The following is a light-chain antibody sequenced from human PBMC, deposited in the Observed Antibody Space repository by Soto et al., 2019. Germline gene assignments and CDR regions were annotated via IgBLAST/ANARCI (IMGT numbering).Light chain of an antibody. CDR2: VES. V-gene: IGKV3-15*01. J-gene: IGKJ5*01. CDR3: QQYKNWPL. Sequence: MMMTQSPATLAVSAGGRLSRSCRTSHSVNSHVAWYQQKPGQAPRLLLYVESTRDTGIPVRLSGSGFGTEFTLPISSLQYEDFAVYYCQQYKNWPLFGQGTRLEIK. CDR1: HSVNSH.